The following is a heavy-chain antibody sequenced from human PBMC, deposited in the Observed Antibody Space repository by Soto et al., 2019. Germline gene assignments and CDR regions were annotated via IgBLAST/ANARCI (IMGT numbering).Heavy chain of an antibody. V-gene: IGHV4-61*01. CDR1: GGSVSSGSHY. Sequence: QVQLQESGPGLVKPSETLSLTCTVSGGSVSSGSHYWSWIRQPPGKGPEWIGYIYYSGSTNYNPSLKSRVTISVDTSKNQFSLKLSSVTAADTAVYYCAREGSGYSYYFDYWGQGTLVTVSS. J-gene: IGHJ4*02. CDR3: AREGSGYSYYFDY. D-gene: IGHD3-3*01. CDR2: IYYSGST.